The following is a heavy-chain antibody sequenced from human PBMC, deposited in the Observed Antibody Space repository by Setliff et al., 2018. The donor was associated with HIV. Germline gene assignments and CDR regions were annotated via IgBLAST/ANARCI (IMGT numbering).Heavy chain of an antibody. V-gene: IGHV4-39*01. Sequence: PSETLSLTCSVSGDSVSSRSYYWGWIRQSPGKGLEWIGSIYFNGITHDNPSLKSRVTTSVDTSKNQFSLKLSSVTAADTAIYYCVTVVQDDLGVVLFDYWGQGTLVPSPQ. J-gene: IGHJ4*02. CDR1: GDSVSSRSYY. CDR3: VTVVQDDLGVVLFDY. D-gene: IGHD3-3*01. CDR2: IYFNGIT.